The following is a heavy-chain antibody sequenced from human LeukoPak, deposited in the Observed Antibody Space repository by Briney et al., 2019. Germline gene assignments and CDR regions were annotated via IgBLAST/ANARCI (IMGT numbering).Heavy chain of an antibody. CDR2: ISGIVGST. CDR1: AFTFTSYA. Sequence: GRSLRLSCVVSAFTFTSYAISWVRQAPGNGLEWVSSISGIVGSTYYADSVKGRFTISRDNSKNTLYLQMNSLRAEATAVYYSASQNIVVVPAATRFDPWGQGTMVTVSS. D-gene: IGHD2-2*01. J-gene: IGHJ5*02. CDR3: ASQNIVVVPAATRFDP. V-gene: IGHV3-23*01.